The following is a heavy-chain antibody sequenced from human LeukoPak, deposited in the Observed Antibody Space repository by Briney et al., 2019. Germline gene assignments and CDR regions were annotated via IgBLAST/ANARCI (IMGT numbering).Heavy chain of an antibody. CDR2: IKSKTDGGTT. D-gene: IGHD2-2*01. V-gene: IGHV3-15*07. J-gene: IGHJ6*02. CDR3: STDRRFGSTYYYGMDV. Sequence: PGGSLRLSCAASGFTFSNAWMNWVRQAPGKGLEWVGRIKSKTDGGTTDYAAPVKGRFTISRDDSKNTLYLQMNSLKTEDTAVHYCSTDRRFGSTYYYGMDVWGQGTTVTVSS. CDR1: GFTFSNAW.